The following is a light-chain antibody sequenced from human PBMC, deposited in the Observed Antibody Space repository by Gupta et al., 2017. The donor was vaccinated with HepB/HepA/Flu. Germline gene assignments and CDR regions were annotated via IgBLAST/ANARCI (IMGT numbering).Light chain of an antibody. J-gene: IGLJ3*02. Sequence: QSFLTPPRSVSGARRERLTISCTWRGSNIGAGNHVHGYQQFPGTAPKILIYAYSNRTSGVPDRFSGSKSGNSASLTITGLQAEDEAEYYCQSFDKRIRGVVFGTGTKPTVL. V-gene: IGLV1-40*01. CDR3: QSFDKRIRGVV. CDR2: AYS. CDR1: GSNIGAGNH.